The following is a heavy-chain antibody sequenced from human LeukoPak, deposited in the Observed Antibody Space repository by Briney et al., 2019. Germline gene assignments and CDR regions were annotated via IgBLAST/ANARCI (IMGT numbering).Heavy chain of an antibody. D-gene: IGHD3-10*01. CDR2: TDTSGRYV. CDR1: GFTFSTYW. CDR3: ARGRSITLLRGVAMSDGFDI. J-gene: IGHJ3*02. Sequence: GGSLRLSCAASGFTFSTYWVHWVRQAPGKGLEWVSFTDTSGRYVYYGDSVKGRFTISRDNAKNLLFLQMNGLRAEDTALYYCARGRSITLLRGVAMSDGFDIWGQGAMVAVSS. V-gene: IGHV3-21*06.